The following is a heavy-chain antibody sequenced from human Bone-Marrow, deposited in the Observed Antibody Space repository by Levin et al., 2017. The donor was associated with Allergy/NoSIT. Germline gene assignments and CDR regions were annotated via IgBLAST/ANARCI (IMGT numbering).Heavy chain of an antibody. CDR1: GGSISSSSYY. V-gene: IGHV4-39*07. CDR3: ARDVPLAVAAQDAFDI. J-gene: IGHJ3*02. Sequence: LSPTLSLTCTVSGGSISSSSYYWGWIRQPPGKGLEWIGSIYYSGSTYYNPSLKSRVTISVDTSKNQFSLKLSSVTAADTAVYYCARDVPLAVAAQDAFDIWGQGTMVTVSS. CDR2: IYYSGST. D-gene: IGHD6-19*01.